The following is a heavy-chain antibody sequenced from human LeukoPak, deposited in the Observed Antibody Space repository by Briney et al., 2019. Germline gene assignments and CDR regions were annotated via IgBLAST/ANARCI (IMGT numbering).Heavy chain of an antibody. CDR3: AKDVTGSYYYYMDV. D-gene: IGHD2-21*02. V-gene: IGHV3-9*01. Sequence: GRSLRLSCAASGFNIDDYAMHWVRQAPGKGLEWVSGINWNSGSMGYANSVKGRFTISRDNAKNSLYLQMNSLRAEDTALYYCAKDVTGSYYYYMDVWGKGTTVTVSS. J-gene: IGHJ6*03. CDR1: GFNIDDYA. CDR2: INWNSGSM.